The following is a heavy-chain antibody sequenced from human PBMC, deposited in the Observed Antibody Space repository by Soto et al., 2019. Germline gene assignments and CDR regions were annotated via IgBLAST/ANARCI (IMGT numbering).Heavy chain of an antibody. Sequence: GEAPKISCQGSGYSFYGHWIGWVRQMSGEGLEWMGIIYPGDSDTRYSPSFQGQVTISADKSLSTAYLQWSSLKASDTALYYCARGITGISRPYHFDLWGQGTLVTVSS. V-gene: IGHV5-51*01. CDR2: IYPGDSDT. D-gene: IGHD1-20*01. CDR3: ARGITGISRPYHFDL. J-gene: IGHJ4*02. CDR1: GYSFYGHW.